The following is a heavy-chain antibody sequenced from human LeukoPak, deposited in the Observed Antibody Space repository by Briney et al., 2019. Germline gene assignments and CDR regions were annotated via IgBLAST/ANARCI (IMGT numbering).Heavy chain of an antibody. CDR3: ARGQFYCSSTSCYGANWFDH. Sequence: GASVKVSGKASGYTFTSYDINWVRQATGQGLEWMGWMNPNSGNTGYAQKFQGRVTITRNTSISTAYIELSSLRSEDTAVYYCARGQFYCSSTSCYGANWFDHWGQGTLVTVSS. D-gene: IGHD2-2*01. CDR2: MNPNSGNT. V-gene: IGHV1-8*03. CDR1: GYTFTSYD. J-gene: IGHJ5*02.